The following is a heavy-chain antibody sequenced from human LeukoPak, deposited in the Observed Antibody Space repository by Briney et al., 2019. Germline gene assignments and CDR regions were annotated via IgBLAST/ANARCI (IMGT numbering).Heavy chain of an antibody. D-gene: IGHD6-25*01. V-gene: IGHV4-39*01. CDR1: GGSISSSSYY. CDR3: ARRAYSSGHDYMDV. CDR2: IYYSGST. Sequence: SETLSLTCTVSGGSISSSSYYWGWIRQPPGKGLEWIGTIYYSGSTYYNPSLKSRVTISVDTSKNQFSLKLSSVTAADTAVYYCARRAYSSGHDYMDVWGKGTTVTISS. J-gene: IGHJ6*03.